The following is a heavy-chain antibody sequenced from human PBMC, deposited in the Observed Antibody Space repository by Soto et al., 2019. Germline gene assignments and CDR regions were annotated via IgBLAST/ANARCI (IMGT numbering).Heavy chain of an antibody. CDR3: ARGREIFGAVTPFEY. Sequence: WETLSLTCAVYGAPFSGYYWTWIRQPPGKGLEWTGEINHTGSTKYNPSLKSRVTISLDTSKNQFSLSLRSVTAADTAVYYCARGREIFGAVTPFEYWGQGTQVTVSS. CDR2: INHTGST. D-gene: IGHD3-3*01. V-gene: IGHV4-34*01. J-gene: IGHJ4*02. CDR1: GAPFSGYY.